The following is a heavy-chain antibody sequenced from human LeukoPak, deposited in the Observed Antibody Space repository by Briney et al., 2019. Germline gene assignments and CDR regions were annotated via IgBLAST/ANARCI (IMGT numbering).Heavy chain of an antibody. CDR2: ISGSGGST. CDR1: GGSISSSD. D-gene: IGHD3-9*01. J-gene: IGHJ3*01. Sequence: PSGTLSLTCAVSGGSISSSDWWSWVRQAPGKGLEWVSAISGSGGSTYYTDSVKGRFTISRDNSKNTLYLQMNSLRAEDTAVYYCANGAARITIFTFWGQGTMVTVSS. CDR3: ANGAARITIFTF. V-gene: IGHV3-23*01.